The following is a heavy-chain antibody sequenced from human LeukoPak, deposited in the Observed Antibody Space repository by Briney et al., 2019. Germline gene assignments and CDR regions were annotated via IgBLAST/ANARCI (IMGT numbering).Heavy chain of an antibody. CDR2: ISDTGGYT. J-gene: IGHJ4*02. CDR1: GFTFSNYA. CDR3: AKRSGDY. Sequence: GGSLRLSCAASGFTFSNYAMSWVRQAPGKGLEWVSAISDTGGYTYYADSVKGRFTISRDNSKNTLYLQMNSQRAEDTAVYYCAKRSGDYWGQGTLVTVSS. V-gene: IGHV3-23*01. D-gene: IGHD3-10*01.